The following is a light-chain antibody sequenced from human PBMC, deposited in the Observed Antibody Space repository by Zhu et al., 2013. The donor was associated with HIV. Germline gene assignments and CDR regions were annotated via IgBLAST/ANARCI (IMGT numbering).Light chain of an antibody. CDR3: QQNNDWPLT. CDR1: QRVSRY. Sequence: EIVLTQSPVTLSLSPGERATLSCRASQRVSRYLAWYQQKPGQAPRLLIYGASTRATGIPARFSGSGSGTEFTLTITSLQSEDFAVYYCQQNNDWPLTFGGGTKVDI. V-gene: IGKV3-15*01. CDR2: GAS. J-gene: IGKJ4*01.